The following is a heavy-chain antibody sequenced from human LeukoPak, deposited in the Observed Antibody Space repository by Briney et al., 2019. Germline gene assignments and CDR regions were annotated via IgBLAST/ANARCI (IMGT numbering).Heavy chain of an antibody. V-gene: IGHV3-30-3*01. J-gene: IGHJ4*02. CDR2: MSSDGNAM. CDR1: GFTFTAYL. Sequence: GRSLRLSCAASGFTFTAYLIHWVRLAPGKGLEWVAVMSSDGNAMFYADSVKGRFTISRDNSKNTLYLQMNSLRAEDTAVYYCVRESEYYFDHSASFDYWGQGTLVTVSS. D-gene: IGHD3-22*01. CDR3: VRESEYYFDHSASFDY.